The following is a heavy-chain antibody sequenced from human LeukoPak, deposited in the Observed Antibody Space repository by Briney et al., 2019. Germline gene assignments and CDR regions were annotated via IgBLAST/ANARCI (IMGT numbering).Heavy chain of an antibody. CDR1: GYTFTCYY. V-gene: IGHV1-2*02. J-gene: IGHJ4*02. D-gene: IGHD2-2*01. CDR2: INPNSGGT. Sequence: ASVTVSCKASGYTFTCYYMHWVRQAPGQGLEWMGWINPNSGGTNYAQKFQGRVIMTRDTSISTAYMELSRLRSDDTAVYYCARSGRYCSSTSCELDYWGQGTLVTVSS. CDR3: ARSGRYCSSTSCELDY.